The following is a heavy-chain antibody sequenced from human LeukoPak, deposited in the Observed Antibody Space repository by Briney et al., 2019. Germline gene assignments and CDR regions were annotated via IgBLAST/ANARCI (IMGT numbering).Heavy chain of an antibody. V-gene: IGHV3-21*01. CDR2: ISSSSSYI. CDR1: GFTFSSYS. Sequence: GGSLRLSCAASGFTFSSYSMNWVRQAPGKGLEWVSSISSSSSYIYYADSVKGRFTISRDNAKNSLYLQMNSLRAEDTAVYYCARDGGFWSGYYRFDYWGQGTLVTVSS. J-gene: IGHJ4*02. D-gene: IGHD3-3*01. CDR3: ARDGGFWSGYYRFDY.